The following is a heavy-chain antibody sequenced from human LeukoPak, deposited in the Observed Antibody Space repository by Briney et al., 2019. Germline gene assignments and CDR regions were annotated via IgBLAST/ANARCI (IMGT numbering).Heavy chain of an antibody. Sequence: KTSETLSLTCSVSGGSVSNYYWSWIRQPPGKGLEWIGYIYYSGSTNYNPSLKSRVAISVDTSKNQFSLKLSSVTAADTAVYYCARAVYSSSPYFDYWGQGTLVTVSS. J-gene: IGHJ4*02. CDR1: GGSVSNYY. D-gene: IGHD6-6*01. CDR3: ARAVYSSSPYFDY. CDR2: IYYSGST. V-gene: IGHV4-59*02.